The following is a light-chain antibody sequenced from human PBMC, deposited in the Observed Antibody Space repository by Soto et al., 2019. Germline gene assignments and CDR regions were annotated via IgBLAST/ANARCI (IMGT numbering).Light chain of an antibody. Sequence: QSVLTQPPSVSAAPGQTVTLSCSGSSSNIGNNYVSWYQHLPGTAPKLLIYDNNKRPSGIPDRFSGSKSGTSATLGITGLQTGDEADYYCGTWDSSLSAVFGGGTKVTVL. CDR3: GTWDSSLSAV. J-gene: IGLJ2*01. CDR1: SSNIGNNY. V-gene: IGLV1-51*01. CDR2: DNN.